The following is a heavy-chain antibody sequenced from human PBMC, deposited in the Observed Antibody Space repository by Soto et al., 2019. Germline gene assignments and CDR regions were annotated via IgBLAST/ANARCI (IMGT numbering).Heavy chain of an antibody. D-gene: IGHD3-16*01. Sequence: SETLSLTCAVYGGSFSGYYWSWIRQPPGKGLEWIGEINHSGSTNYNPSLKSQVTISVDTSKNQFSLKLSSVTAADTAVYYCARKLGDYYYYYGMDVWGQGTTVTVSS. CDR3: ARKLGDYYYYYGMDV. CDR2: INHSGST. CDR1: GGSFSGYY. J-gene: IGHJ6*02. V-gene: IGHV4-34*01.